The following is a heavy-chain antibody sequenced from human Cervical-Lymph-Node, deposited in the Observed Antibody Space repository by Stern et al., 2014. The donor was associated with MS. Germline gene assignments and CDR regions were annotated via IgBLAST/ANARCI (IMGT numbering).Heavy chain of an antibody. CDR3: AKAGGYDYPHYYYGMDV. D-gene: IGHD5-12*01. V-gene: IGHV3-30*18. J-gene: IGHJ6*02. Sequence: QVQLVQSGGGVVQPGRSLRLSCAASGFTFSSYGMHWVRQAPGKGLEGVAVISYDGSNKSYADSVKGRFTISRDNSKNTLYLQMNSLRAEDTAVYYCAKAGGYDYPHYYYGMDVWGQGTTVTVSS. CDR2: ISYDGSNK. CDR1: GFTFSSYG.